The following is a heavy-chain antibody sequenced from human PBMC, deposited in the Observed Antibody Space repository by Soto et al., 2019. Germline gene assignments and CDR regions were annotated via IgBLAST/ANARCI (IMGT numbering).Heavy chain of an antibody. Sequence: EVQLLESGGGLVQPGGSLRLSCAASGFTFSSYAMSWVRQAPGTGLECISVISGSGGSTYYADSVKGRFTISRDNSKNTLYLQMNSLRAEDSATYYCAKDLVLYSSSSPHYFDYWGQGSLVTVSS. D-gene: IGHD6-6*01. CDR2: ISGSGGST. J-gene: IGHJ4*02. V-gene: IGHV3-23*01. CDR1: GFTFSSYA. CDR3: AKDLVLYSSSSPHYFDY.